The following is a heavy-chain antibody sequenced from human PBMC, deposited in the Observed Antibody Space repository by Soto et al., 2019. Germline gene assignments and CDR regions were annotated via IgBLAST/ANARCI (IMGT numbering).Heavy chain of an antibody. D-gene: IGHD3-9*01. CDR2: ISYDGSNK. CDR3: AKDPESYYDILTGPDY. J-gene: IGHJ4*02. CDR1: GFTFSSYG. Sequence: GGSLRLSCAASGFTFSSYGMHWVRQAPGKGLEWVAVISYDGSNKYYADSVKGRFTISRDNSKNTLYLQMNSLRAEDTAVYYCAKDPESYYDILTGPDYWGQGT. V-gene: IGHV3-30*18.